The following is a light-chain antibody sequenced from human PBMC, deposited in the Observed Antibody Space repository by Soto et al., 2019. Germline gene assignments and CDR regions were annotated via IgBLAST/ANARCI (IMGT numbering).Light chain of an antibody. CDR3: NSYAGSNNWV. V-gene: IGLV2-8*01. CDR2: EVS. Sequence: QSALTQPPSASGSPGQSVTISCTGTSSVVGGYNYVSWYQQHPGKAPKLMIYEVSKRPSGVPDRFSGSKSGNTASLTVSGLQAEDEADYYCNSYAGSNNWVFGGGTKVTVL. J-gene: IGLJ3*02. CDR1: SSVVGGYNY.